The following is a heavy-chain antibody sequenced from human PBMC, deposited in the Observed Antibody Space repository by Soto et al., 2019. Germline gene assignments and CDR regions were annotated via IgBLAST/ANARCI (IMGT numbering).Heavy chain of an antibody. CDR3: AKGWIGYYDSSGPRYYFDY. J-gene: IGHJ4*02. D-gene: IGHD3-22*01. Sequence: GGSLRLSCAASGFTFSSYGMHWVRQAPGKGLEWVAVISYDGSNKYYADSVKGRFTISRDNSKNTLYLQMNSLRAEDTAVYYCAKGWIGYYDSSGPRYYFDYWGQGTLVTVSS. V-gene: IGHV3-30*18. CDR2: ISYDGSNK. CDR1: GFTFSSYG.